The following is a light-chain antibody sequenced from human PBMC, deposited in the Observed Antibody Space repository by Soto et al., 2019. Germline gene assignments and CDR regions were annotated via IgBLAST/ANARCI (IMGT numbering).Light chain of an antibody. J-gene: IGLJ2*01. CDR3: SSYTSSSTVV. V-gene: IGLV2-14*01. CDR2: DVS. CDR1: SSDVGGYNY. Sequence: QSVLTQPASVSGSPGQSITISCTGTSSDVGGYNYVSWYQQHPGKAPKLMIYDVSNRPSGVSNRFSGSKSGNTAYLTISGLQAEDEDDYYCSSYTSSSTVVFGGGTQLTVL.